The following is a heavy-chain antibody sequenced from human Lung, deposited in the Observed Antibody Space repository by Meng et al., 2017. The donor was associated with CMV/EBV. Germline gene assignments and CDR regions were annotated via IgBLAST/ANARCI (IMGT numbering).Heavy chain of an antibody. Sequence: GGSLRLSCAASGFTLSSYEMNWVRQAPGKGLEWIAYIGDSGRTLYYADSVKGRFTISSDNAENSLYLQMKSLRVEDTALYYCARDPGWDYSNQPTHYYGTDVWGQGTTVTVSS. CDR3: ARDPGWDYSNQPTHYYGTDV. J-gene: IGHJ6*02. V-gene: IGHV3-48*03. CDR1: GFTLSSYE. D-gene: IGHD4-11*01. CDR2: IGDSGRTL.